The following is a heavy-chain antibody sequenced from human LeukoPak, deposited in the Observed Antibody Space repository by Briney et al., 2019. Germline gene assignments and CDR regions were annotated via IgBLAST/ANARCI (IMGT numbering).Heavy chain of an antibody. CDR1: GGSISSYY. CDR3: ARSAHYSQFDY. J-gene: IGHJ4*02. V-gene: IGHV4-59*01. Sequence: SETLSLTCTVSGGSISSYYWSWIRQPPGKGLEWIGYIYYSGSTNYNPSLKSRVTISVDTSKNQFSLKLRSMTAADTAVYYCARSAHYSQFDYWGQGTLVTVSS. D-gene: IGHD3-22*01. CDR2: IYYSGST.